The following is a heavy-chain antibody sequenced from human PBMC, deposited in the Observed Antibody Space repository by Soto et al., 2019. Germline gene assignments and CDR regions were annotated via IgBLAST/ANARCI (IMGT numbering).Heavy chain of an antibody. J-gene: IGHJ6*02. D-gene: IGHD6-19*01. Sequence: PGGSLRLSCTVSGFTFSSYAMSWVRQAPGKGLEWVSTLSGSGVSTYYAGSVKGRFAISRDNSKNTLYLQMNSLRAGDTAEYYCANAAVGDYFYLGMDVWGQGTTVTVSS. CDR1: GFTFSSYA. V-gene: IGHV3-23*01. CDR3: ANAAVGDYFYLGMDV. CDR2: LSGSGVST.